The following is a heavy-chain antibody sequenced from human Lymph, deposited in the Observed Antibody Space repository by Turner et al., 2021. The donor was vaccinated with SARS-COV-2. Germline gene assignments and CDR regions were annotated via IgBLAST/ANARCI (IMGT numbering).Heavy chain of an antibody. V-gene: IGHV4-59*08. Sequence: QVQLQVTGPGLSRPSETLSLTCTVSGGSISSTSWSWIRQSPGRGLEWIGYFYKIGSIDYNPTLRSRVTISVDTSKNQLSLNLISVTAADTAVYYCARHQGSTSGYDHGMNVWGQGTAVIVSS. CDR2: FYKIGSI. CDR1: GGSISSTS. J-gene: IGHJ6*02. D-gene: IGHD1-1*01. CDR3: ARHQGSTSGYDHGMNV.